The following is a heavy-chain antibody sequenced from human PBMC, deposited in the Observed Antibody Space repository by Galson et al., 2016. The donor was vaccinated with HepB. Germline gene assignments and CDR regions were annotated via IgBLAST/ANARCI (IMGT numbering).Heavy chain of an antibody. CDR2: INPSGGST. CDR1: GYTFTRYY. D-gene: IGHD3-10*01. CDR3: AKEMVRGVFTINWFGT. Sequence: SVKVSCKASGYTFTRYYIHWVRQAPGQGLEWMGVINPSGGSTKDAQKFQGRVTMTRDTSTSTVYMELSSLRSEDTAVYFCAKEMVRGVFTINWFGTWGQGTQVSVSS. V-gene: IGHV1-46*01. J-gene: IGHJ5*02.